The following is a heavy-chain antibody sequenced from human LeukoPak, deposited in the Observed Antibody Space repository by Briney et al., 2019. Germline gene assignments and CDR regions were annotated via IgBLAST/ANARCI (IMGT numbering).Heavy chain of an antibody. CDR3: ARRGGRNYYGSGDPFDY. D-gene: IGHD3-10*01. CDR2: INPKSGGT. Sequence: ASVKVSCKTSGYTFSDYSIHWVRQAPGQGLEWMGWINPKSGGTNYARKFQGRVTMTRDTSISTAYMELSRLRSDDTAVYYCARRGGRNYYGSGDPFDYWGQGTLVTVSS. CDR1: GYTFSDYS. J-gene: IGHJ4*02. V-gene: IGHV1-2*02.